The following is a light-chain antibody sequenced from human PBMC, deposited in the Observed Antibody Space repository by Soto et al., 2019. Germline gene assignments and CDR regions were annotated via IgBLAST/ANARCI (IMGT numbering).Light chain of an antibody. Sequence: QSVLTQPRSVSGSPGQSVTISCTGTSSDVGGYNYVSWYQQHPGKAPKLMIYDVSKRPSGVPDRFSGSKSGNTASLTISGLQAEDEADYYCCSHAGSYTFRVFGGGTHLTVL. V-gene: IGLV2-11*01. CDR2: DVS. J-gene: IGLJ2*01. CDR3: CSHAGSYTFRV. CDR1: SSDVGGYNY.